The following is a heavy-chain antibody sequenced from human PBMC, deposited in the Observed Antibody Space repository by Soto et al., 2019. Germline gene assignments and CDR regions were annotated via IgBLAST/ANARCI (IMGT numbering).Heavy chain of an antibody. D-gene: IGHD5-18*01. CDR1: GGSISSSSYY. CDR3: ARWESRYGTNYFDY. J-gene: IGHJ4*02. Sequence: PSETLSLTCTVSGGSISSSSYYWGWIRQPPGKGLEWIGSIYYSGSTYYNPSLKSRVTISVDTSKNQFSLKLSSVTAADTAVYYCARWESRYGTNYFDYWGPGTLVTVSS. V-gene: IGHV4-39*01. CDR2: IYYSGST.